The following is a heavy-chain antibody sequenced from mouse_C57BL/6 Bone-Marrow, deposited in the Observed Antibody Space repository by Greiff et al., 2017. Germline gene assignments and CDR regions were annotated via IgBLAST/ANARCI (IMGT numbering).Heavy chain of an antibody. D-gene: IGHD1-1*01. CDR3: ARDLDYGLDY. CDR2: INYDGSST. J-gene: IGHJ2*01. V-gene: IGHV5-16*01. Sequence: EVQLVESEGGLVQPGSSMKLSCTASGFTFSDYYMAWVRQVPEKGLEWVANINYDGSSTYYLDSLKSRFIISRDNAKNILYLQMSSLKSEDTATYYCARDLDYGLDYWGQGTTPTVSS. CDR1: GFTFSDYY.